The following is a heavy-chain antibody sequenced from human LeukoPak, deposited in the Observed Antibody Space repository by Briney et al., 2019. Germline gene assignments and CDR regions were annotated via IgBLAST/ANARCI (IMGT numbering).Heavy chain of an antibody. V-gene: IGHV1-8*01. D-gene: IGHD3-22*01. CDR3: ASWFYDSSGYYFSGFDP. CDR1: GYTFTSYD. CDR2: MNPNSGNT. J-gene: IGHJ5*02. Sequence: ASVKVSCKASGYTFTSYDINWVRQATGQGLEWMGWMNPNSGNTGYAQKFQGRVTMTRNTSISTAYMELGSLRSEDTAVYYCASWFYDSSGYYFSGFDPWGQGTLVTVSS.